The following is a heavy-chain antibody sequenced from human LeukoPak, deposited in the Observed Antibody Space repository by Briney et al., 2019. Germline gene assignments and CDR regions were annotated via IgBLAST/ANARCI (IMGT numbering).Heavy chain of an antibody. CDR3: ARGAVMSRGFDY. Sequence: ASVKVSCKASGYTFTSYDINWVRQATGQGLEWMGWMNPNSGNTGYAQKFQGRVTMTRNTSISTAYMELSSLRSDDTAVYYCARGAVMSRGFDYWGQGTLVTVSS. D-gene: IGHD2/OR15-2a*01. CDR2: MNPNSGNT. CDR1: GYTFTSYD. V-gene: IGHV1-8*01. J-gene: IGHJ4*02.